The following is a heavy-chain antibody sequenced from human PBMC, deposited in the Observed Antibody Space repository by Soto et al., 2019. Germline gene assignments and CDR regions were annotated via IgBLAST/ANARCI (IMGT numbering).Heavy chain of an antibody. CDR2: IYYSGST. Sequence: SETLSLTCTVSGGSISSGGYYWSWIRQHPGKGLEWIGYIYYSGSTYYNPSLKSRVTISVDTSKNQFSLKLSSVTAADTAVYYCASGYDYIWGSYPHLAFDYWGQGTLVTVSS. CDR3: ASGYDYIWGSYPHLAFDY. V-gene: IGHV4-31*03. CDR1: GGSISSGGYY. D-gene: IGHD3-16*02. J-gene: IGHJ4*02.